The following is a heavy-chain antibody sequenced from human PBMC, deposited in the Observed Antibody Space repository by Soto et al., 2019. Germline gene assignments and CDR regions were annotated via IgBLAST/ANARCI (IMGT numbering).Heavy chain of an antibody. V-gene: IGHV3-66*01. J-gene: IGHJ3*02. CDR2: IYSGGST. Sequence: GGSLRLSCAASGFTFSSYAMSWVRQAPGKGLEWVSVIYSGGSTYYADSVKGRFTISRDNSKNTLYLQMNSLRAEDTAVYYCASIGYCTNGVCLDDAFDIWGQGTMVTVSS. D-gene: IGHD2-8*01. CDR3: ASIGYCTNGVCLDDAFDI. CDR1: GFTFSSYA.